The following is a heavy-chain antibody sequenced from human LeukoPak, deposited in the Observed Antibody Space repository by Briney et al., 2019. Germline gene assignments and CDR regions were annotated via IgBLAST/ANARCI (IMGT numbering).Heavy chain of an antibody. CDR1: GYSFTTHW. V-gene: IGHV5-51*01. D-gene: IGHD1-26*01. CDR2: IHPGDSDT. CDR3: VRHLFSGSFYLDS. J-gene: IGHJ4*02. Sequence: AGESLKISCQGSGYSFTTHWIGWVRQMPGKGLEWMGIIHPGDSDTRYSPSFQGQVTFSADKSINTAYLQWSSLKASDTAMYFCVRHLFSGSFYLDSWGQGTLVTVSS.